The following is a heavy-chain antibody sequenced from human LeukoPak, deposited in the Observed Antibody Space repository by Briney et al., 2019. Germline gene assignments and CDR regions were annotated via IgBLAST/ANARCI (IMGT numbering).Heavy chain of an antibody. D-gene: IGHD3-22*01. CDR3: ARLYYDSSGYYQICYFDY. J-gene: IGHJ4*02. V-gene: IGHV4-39*01. Sequence: SETLSLTCTVSGGSISSSSYYWGWIRQPPGKGLEWIGSIYYSGSTYYNPSLKSRVTISVDTSKNQFSLNLSPVTAADTAVYYCARLYYDSSGYYQICYFDYWGQGTLVTVFS. CDR2: IYYSGST. CDR1: GGSISSSSYY.